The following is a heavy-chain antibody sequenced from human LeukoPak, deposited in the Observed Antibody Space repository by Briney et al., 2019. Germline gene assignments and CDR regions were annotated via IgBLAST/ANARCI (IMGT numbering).Heavy chain of an antibody. Sequence: PGGSLRLSCAASGFIFSSYTMSWVHQAPGKGLEWVSTVGGSASGTFYADSVKGRFTISRDNSKNTLYLQMNSLRAEDTAVYYCATGGDGRYYSRADYWGQGTLVTVSS. CDR3: ATGGDGRYYSRADY. CDR2: VGGSASGT. V-gene: IGHV3-23*01. D-gene: IGHD2-21*01. CDR1: GFIFSSYT. J-gene: IGHJ4*02.